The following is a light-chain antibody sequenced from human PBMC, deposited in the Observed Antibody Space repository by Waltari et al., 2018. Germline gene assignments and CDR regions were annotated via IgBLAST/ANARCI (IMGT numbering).Light chain of an antibody. Sequence: IQMTQSPSSLSASIGDRVTITCLASQGIAKFLNWYHQKPGQAPKLLIYAASSLQREIPSRFSGSGSGTDFTLTITSLQPDDFATYYCQQSYSDAPYTFGPGTKLEIK. J-gene: IGKJ2*01. CDR2: AAS. CDR1: QGIAKF. CDR3: QQSYSDAPYT. V-gene: IGKV1-39*01.